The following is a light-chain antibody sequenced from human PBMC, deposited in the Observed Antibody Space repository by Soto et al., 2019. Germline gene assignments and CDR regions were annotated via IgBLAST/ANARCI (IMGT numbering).Light chain of an antibody. CDR3: QSFDSSLSGSV. J-gene: IGLJ2*01. Sequence: QSVLTQPPSVSGAPGQRVTISCTGSSSNIGAGYDVHWYQQVPGTAPKLLIHGYTNRPSGVSDRFSGSRSGTSASLAITGLRAEDEADYYCQSFDSSLSGSVFGEGTKVTVL. V-gene: IGLV1-40*01. CDR2: GYT. CDR1: SSNIGAGYD.